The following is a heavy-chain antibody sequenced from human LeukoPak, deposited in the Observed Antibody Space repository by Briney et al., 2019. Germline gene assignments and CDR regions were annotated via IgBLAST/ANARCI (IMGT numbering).Heavy chain of an antibody. D-gene: IGHD6-25*01. Sequence: PGGSLRLSCAASGFSFSSYGINWVRQAPGKGLEWVSGISGSGDITCYADSVKGRFTISRDNSRNTLYLQMNSLRAEDTAVYYCARRSKSSAIWYYFDYWGQGTLVTVSS. J-gene: IGHJ4*02. CDR1: GFSFSSYG. CDR3: ARRSKSSAIWYYFDY. V-gene: IGHV3-23*01. CDR2: ISGSGDIT.